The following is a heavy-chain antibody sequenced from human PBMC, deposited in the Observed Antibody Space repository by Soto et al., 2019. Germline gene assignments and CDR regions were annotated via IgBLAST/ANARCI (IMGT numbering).Heavy chain of an antibody. CDR3: ASLRIAARPYYFDY. D-gene: IGHD6-6*01. V-gene: IGHV4-39*01. CDR1: GGSISSSSYY. J-gene: IGHJ4*02. CDR2: IYYSGST. Sequence: PSETLSLTCTVSGGSISSSSYYWGWIRQPPGKGLEWIGSIYYSGSTYYNPSLKSRVTISVDTSKNQFSLKLSSVTAADTAVYYCASLRIAARPYYFDYWGQGTLVTVSS.